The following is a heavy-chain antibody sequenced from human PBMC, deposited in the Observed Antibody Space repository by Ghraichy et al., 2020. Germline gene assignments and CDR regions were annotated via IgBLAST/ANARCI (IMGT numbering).Heavy chain of an antibody. CDR2: ISSSSSTI. Sequence: GGSLRLSCAASGFTFSSYSMNWVRQAPGKGLEWVSYISSSSSTIYYADSVKGRFTISRDNAKNSLYLQMNSLRDEDTAVYYCARGSGSYYVDAFDIWGQGTMVTVSS. CDR3: ARGSGSYYVDAFDI. V-gene: IGHV3-48*02. D-gene: IGHD1-26*01. CDR1: GFTFSSYS. J-gene: IGHJ3*02.